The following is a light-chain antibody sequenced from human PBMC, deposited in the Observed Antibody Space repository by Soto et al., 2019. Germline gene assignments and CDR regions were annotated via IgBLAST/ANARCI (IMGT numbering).Light chain of an antibody. CDR1: TSNIGSNY. V-gene: IGLV1-47*01. CDR3: ATWDDSLNGFYV. Sequence: QSVLTQPPSASGTPGQRVTISCSGSTSNIGSNYVYWYQQLPGTAPKLLIYRNNQRPSGVPDRFSGSKSGTSASLAISGLRSDDEADDFCATWDDSLNGFYVFGTGTKLTVL. CDR2: RNN. J-gene: IGLJ1*01.